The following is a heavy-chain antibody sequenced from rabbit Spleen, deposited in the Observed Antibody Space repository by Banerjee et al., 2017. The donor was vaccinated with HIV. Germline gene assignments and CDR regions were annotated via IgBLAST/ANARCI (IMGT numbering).Heavy chain of an antibody. CDR1: GFSFSDRDV. D-gene: IGHD4-2*01. Sequence: QEQLVESGGGLVTPGASLTLTCKASGFSFSDRDVMCWVRQAPGKGLQWIACINASTGKPVYATWASGRFTISRTSSTTVTLRMTSLTAADRATYFCARDLAGGIGWNFNLWGQGTLVTVS. V-gene: IGHV1S45*01. CDR2: INASTGKP. J-gene: IGHJ4*01. CDR3: ARDLAGGIGWNFNL.